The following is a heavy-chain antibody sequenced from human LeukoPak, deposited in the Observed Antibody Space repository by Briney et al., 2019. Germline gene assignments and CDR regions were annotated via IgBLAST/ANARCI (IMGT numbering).Heavy chain of an antibody. CDR2: VYNSGDT. Sequence: SETLSLTCTVPGGSTSSDYWSWTRQSPGKGLEWVGYVYNSGDTGKNPSLKSRVTILLDTSKNQCSLKLTSVSAADTAVYYCARLKLGAYFDLWGRGTLVTVSS. CDR3: ARLKLGAYFDL. D-gene: IGHD3-16*01. J-gene: IGHJ2*01. CDR1: GGSTSSDY. V-gene: IGHV4-59*08.